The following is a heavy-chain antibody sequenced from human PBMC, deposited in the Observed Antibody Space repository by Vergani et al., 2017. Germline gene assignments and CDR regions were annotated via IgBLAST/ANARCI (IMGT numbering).Heavy chain of an antibody. CDR1: GGSINSHNYY. V-gene: IGHV4-61*02. J-gene: IGHJ4*02. CDR2: IHTSGST. Sequence: QVQLQESGPGLVKPSQTLSLTCTVSGGSINSHNYYWSWIRQPAGKGLEWIGRIHTSGSTNYNPSLKSRVTMSEDTSKNQFSLILTSVTAADTAVYFCAIGSCLGGNCYKPLFDYWGQGILVTVSS. CDR3: AIGSCLGGNCYKPLFDY. D-gene: IGHD2-21*01.